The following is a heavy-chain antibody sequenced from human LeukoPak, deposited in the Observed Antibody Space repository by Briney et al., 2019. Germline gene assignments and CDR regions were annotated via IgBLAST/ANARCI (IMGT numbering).Heavy chain of an antibody. D-gene: IGHD3-22*01. V-gene: IGHV3-23*01. J-gene: IGHJ4*02. CDR1: GFTFSSHA. Sequence: GGSLRLSCAASGFTFSSHAMSWVRQAPGKGLEWVSALSSGGGSTYYADSVKGRFTISRDNSKNTLYLQMNSLRAEDTAVYYRAKKRKTGDMSGSFAYWGLGTLVTVSS. CDR2: LSSGGGST. CDR3: AKKRKTGDMSGSFAY.